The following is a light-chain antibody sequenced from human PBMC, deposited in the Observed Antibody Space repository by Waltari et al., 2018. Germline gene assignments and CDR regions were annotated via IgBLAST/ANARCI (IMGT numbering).Light chain of an antibody. CDR3: QQYNTWPPWT. J-gene: IGKJ1*01. CDR1: QSISRD. CDR2: SAS. Sequence: EIVMTQSPATLSVSPGERATLSCRASQSISRDLVWYQQKPGQAPRLLMYSASMRATGVTFRCSGSGSGTEFTLTISNIQSEDFAVYYCQQYNTWPPWTFGQGTKVEF. V-gene: IGKV3D-15*03.